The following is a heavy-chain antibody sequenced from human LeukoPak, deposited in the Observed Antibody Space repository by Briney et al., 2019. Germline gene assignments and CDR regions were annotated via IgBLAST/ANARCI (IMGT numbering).Heavy chain of an antibody. CDR2: IDSGGITI. V-gene: IGHV3-48*03. CDR1: GFPFSSYE. CDR3: ARDSVGDLLDY. Sequence: GGSLRLSCEGSGFPFSSYEMNWLRQAPGKGLEWVSHIDSGGITIYYADSVKGRFTISRDNAKNSINLQMDSLRVEDTAIYYCARDSVGDLLDYWGQGTPVTVSS. J-gene: IGHJ4*02. D-gene: IGHD4-17*01.